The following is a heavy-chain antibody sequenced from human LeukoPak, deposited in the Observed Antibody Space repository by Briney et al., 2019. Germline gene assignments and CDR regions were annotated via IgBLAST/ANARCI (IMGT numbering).Heavy chain of an antibody. J-gene: IGHJ6*03. V-gene: IGHV4-59*01. CDR3: ARSSACGDYATHNYYYYYMDV. CDR2: IYYSGST. D-gene: IGHD4-17*01. CDR1: GGSISSYY. Sequence: SETLSLTCTVSGGSISSYYWSWIRQPPGKGLEWIGYIYYSGSTNYNPSLKSRVTISVDTSKNQFSLKLSSVTAADTAVYYCARSSACGDYATHNYYYYYMDVWGKGTTVTVSS.